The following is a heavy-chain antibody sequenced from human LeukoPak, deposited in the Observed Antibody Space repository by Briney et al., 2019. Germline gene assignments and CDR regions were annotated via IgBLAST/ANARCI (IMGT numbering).Heavy chain of an antibody. CDR2: ISPDSNYK. V-gene: IGHV3-21*01. Sequence: GGSLRLSCAATGLTVSSNFMNWLRLAPGKGLEWVSSISPDSNYKYYVDSVKGRFTISRDNAKSSLYLQMNSLRAEDTAVYYCVRGGYRGFDYEYWGQGTLVTVSS. CDR3: VRGGYRGFDYEY. J-gene: IGHJ4*02. CDR1: GLTVSSNF. D-gene: IGHD5-12*01.